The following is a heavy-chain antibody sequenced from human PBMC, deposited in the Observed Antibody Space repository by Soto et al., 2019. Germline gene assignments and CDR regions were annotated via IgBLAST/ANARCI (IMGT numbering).Heavy chain of an antibody. J-gene: IGHJ4*02. CDR2: ISSSSSYI. CDR1: GFTFSSYS. D-gene: IGHD2-2*01. CDR3: ARESKGERATPPSSDY. Sequence: GGSLRLSCAASGFTFSSYSMNWVRQAPGKGLEWVSSISSSSSYIYYADSVKGRFTISRDNAKNSLYLQMNSLRAEDTAVYYCARESKGERATPPSSDYWGQGTLVTVSS. V-gene: IGHV3-21*01.